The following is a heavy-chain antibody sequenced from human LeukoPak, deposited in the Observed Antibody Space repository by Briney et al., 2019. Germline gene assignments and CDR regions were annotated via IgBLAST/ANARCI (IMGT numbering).Heavy chain of an antibody. CDR3: ARARMYYYDSSGDYLVGYFDN. CDR1: GFTVNDNY. J-gene: IGHJ4*02. D-gene: IGHD3-22*01. Sequence: GGSLRLSCAASGFTVNDNYMSWVRQAPGKGLEWVSVIYSGGSTYYADSVKGRFTISRDNSKNTLFLQMSSLRAEDTALYYCARARMYYYDSSGDYLVGYFDNWGQGTLVTVSS. V-gene: IGHV3-66*01. CDR2: IYSGGST.